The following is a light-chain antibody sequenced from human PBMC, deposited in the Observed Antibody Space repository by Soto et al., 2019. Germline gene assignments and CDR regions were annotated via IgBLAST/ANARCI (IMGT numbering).Light chain of an antibody. J-gene: IGLJ1*01. V-gene: IGLV2-14*01. CDR3: SSYTISTTLV. CDR1: SSDVGGYNY. Sequence: QSVLTQPASVSGSPGQSITISCTGTSSDVGGYNYVSWYQQPPGKAPKHMIYEVSNRPSGVSTRFSGSKSGNTASLTISGPQAEDEADYYCSSYTISTTLVFGTGTKVTVL. CDR2: EVS.